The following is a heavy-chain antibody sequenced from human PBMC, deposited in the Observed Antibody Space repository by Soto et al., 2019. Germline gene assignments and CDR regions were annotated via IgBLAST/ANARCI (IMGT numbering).Heavy chain of an antibody. D-gene: IGHD1-1*01. CDR2: ISGSGGIT. J-gene: IGHJ6*02. Sequence: GGSLRLSCAASGFTFSSYAMGWVRQAPGKGLDWVSVISGSGGITYSADSVKGRFTISRDNSKNTLYLQMNSLRAEDTAVYYCARIERADYYYGMDVWDQGTTVTVSS. CDR1: GFTFSSYA. V-gene: IGHV3-23*01. CDR3: ARIERADYYYGMDV.